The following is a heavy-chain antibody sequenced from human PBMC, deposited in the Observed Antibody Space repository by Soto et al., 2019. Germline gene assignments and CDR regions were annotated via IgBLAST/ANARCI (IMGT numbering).Heavy chain of an antibody. CDR1: GDSISGSNW. CDR3: ARAKLNCFGP. CDR2: IYHSGST. V-gene: IGHV4-4*02. Sequence: QVQLQESGPGLVKPSGTLSLTCAVSGDSISGSNWWTWVRQPPGKGLEWIGDIYHSGSTNYNPSLNGRVTMSLDQSREHFSVKVRSVTAADTAVYYCARAKLNCFGPWGHGTLGTVSS. J-gene: IGHJ5*02.